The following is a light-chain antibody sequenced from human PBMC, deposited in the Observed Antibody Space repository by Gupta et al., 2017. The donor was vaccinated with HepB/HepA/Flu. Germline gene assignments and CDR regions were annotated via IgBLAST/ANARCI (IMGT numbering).Light chain of an antibody. CDR1: SSDVGRYNF. Sequence: QSALPQPASVSGSPGQSIPISCTGTSSDVGRYNFVSWYQQHPGKVPKLMISDVRNRPSGVSNRFSGSKSGNTASLTISGLQAEDEADYYCSSYSSSNTVIFGGGTKVTVL. V-gene: IGLV2-14*03. J-gene: IGLJ2*01. CDR3: SSYSSSNTVI. CDR2: DVR.